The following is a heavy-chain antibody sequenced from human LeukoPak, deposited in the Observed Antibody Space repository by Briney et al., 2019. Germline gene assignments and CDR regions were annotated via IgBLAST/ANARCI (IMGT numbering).Heavy chain of an antibody. CDR1: SGSFSGYY. CDR2: INHSGST. Sequence: SETLSLTCAVYSGSFSGYYWSWIRQPPGKGLEWIGEINHSGSTNYNPSLKGRVTISIDRSKNQFSLKLSSVTAADTAVYYCAXXXXXXXXXXYPTNDAFDIWGQGTMVTVSS. V-gene: IGHV4-34*01. CDR3: AXXXXXXXXXXYPTNDAFDI. J-gene: IGHJ3*02.